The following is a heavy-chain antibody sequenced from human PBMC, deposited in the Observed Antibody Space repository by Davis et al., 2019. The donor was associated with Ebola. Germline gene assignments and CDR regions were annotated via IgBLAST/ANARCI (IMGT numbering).Heavy chain of an antibody. Sequence: GGSLRLSCRGSGYSFSDSWIAWVRQLPGKGLEWMGIIYPGDSDTRYSPSFQGQVTISADKSISTAYLQWSSLKASDTAMYYCARPLTGYWYFDLWGRGTLVTVSS. J-gene: IGHJ2*01. CDR1: GYSFSDSW. V-gene: IGHV5-51*01. CDR2: IYPGDSDT. D-gene: IGHD7-27*01. CDR3: ARPLTGYWYFDL.